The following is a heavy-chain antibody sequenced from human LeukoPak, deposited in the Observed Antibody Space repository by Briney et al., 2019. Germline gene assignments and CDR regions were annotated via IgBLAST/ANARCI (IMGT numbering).Heavy chain of an antibody. CDR2: IYTSGST. CDR3: ARDLVGLEPGDGFDY. D-gene: IGHD1-1*01. V-gene: IGHV4-4*07. J-gene: IGHJ4*02. CDR1: GGSISSYY. Sequence: PSETLSLTCTVSGGSISSYYWSWIRQPAGKRLEWIGRIYTSGSTNYNPSLKSRVTMSVDTSKNQFSLKLSSVTAAGTAVYYCARDLVGLEPGDGFDYWGQGTLVTVSS.